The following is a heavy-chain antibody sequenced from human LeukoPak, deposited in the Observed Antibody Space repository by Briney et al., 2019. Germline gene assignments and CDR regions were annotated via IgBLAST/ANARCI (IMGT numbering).Heavy chain of an antibody. Sequence: SETLSLTCTVSGGSISSYDWSWIRQHPGKGLEWIACISYSGSTKYNPSLKSRVTISVDTSKNQLSLKLSSVTAADTAVYYCAREPGFDSSGYLNWFDPWGQGTLVTVPS. CDR2: ISYSGST. J-gene: IGHJ5*02. D-gene: IGHD3-22*01. CDR3: AREPGFDSSGYLNWFDP. CDR1: GGSISSYD. V-gene: IGHV4-59*01.